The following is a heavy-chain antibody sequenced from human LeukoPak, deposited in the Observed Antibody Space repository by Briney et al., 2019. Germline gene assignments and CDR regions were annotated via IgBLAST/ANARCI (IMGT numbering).Heavy chain of an antibody. J-gene: IGHJ4*02. CDR3: ARDDVDTAMVNCFWDY. CDR1: GGTFSSYA. CDR2: IIPLFGIA. D-gene: IGHD5-18*01. V-gene: IGHV1-69*04. Sequence: RASVKVSCKASGGTFSSYAISWVRQAPGQGLEWMGRIIPLFGIANYAQKFQGRVTITADKSTSTAYMELSSLRSEDTAVYYCARDDVDTAMVNCFWDYWGQGTLVTVSS.